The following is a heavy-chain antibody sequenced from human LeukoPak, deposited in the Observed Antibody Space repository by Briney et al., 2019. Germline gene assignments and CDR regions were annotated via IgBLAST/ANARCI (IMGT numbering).Heavy chain of an antibody. V-gene: IGHV3-7*01. CDR2: INQGGSER. D-gene: IGHD3-3*01. J-gene: IGHJ5*02. CDR1: GLTFSGYW. Sequence: PGGSLRLSCAASGLTFSGYWMSWVRQAPGKGLEWVANINQGGSERYYVGSVRGRFTISRDNAKKSLYLQMSSLRVEDTAVYYCASWIGGYDRWGQGTLATVSS. CDR3: ASWIGGYDR.